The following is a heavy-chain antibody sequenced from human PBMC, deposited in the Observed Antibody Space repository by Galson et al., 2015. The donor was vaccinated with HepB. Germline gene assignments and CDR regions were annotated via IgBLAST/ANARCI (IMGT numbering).Heavy chain of an antibody. J-gene: IGHJ4*02. CDR1: GFTFSTYA. V-gene: IGHV3-30-3*01. D-gene: IGHD3/OR15-3a*01. CDR2: ISYDGSNK. Sequence: SLRLSCAASGFTFSTYAMHWVRQAPGKGLEWLAIISYDGSNKYYADSVKGRFTISRDNSKSTLFLQMNSLRAEDTALYYCAREWTGKDYWGQGTLVTVSS. CDR3: AREWTGKDY.